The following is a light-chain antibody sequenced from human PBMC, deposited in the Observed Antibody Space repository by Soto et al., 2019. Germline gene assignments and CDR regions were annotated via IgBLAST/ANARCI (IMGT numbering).Light chain of an antibody. CDR2: EVS. CDR3: SSYAGNNNCVYV. V-gene: IGLV2-8*01. J-gene: IGLJ1*01. CDR1: SSDVGGYNY. Sequence: QPVLTQPPSASGSPGQSVTISCTGTSSDVGGYNYVSWYQQHPGKAPKLMIYEVSKRPSGVPDRFSGSKSGNTASLTVSGLQAEDEADYYCSSYAGNNNCVYVFGTGTKVTVL.